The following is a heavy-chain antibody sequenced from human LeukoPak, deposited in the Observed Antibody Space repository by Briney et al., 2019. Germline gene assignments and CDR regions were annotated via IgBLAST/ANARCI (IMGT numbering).Heavy chain of an antibody. CDR3: ARTNYASVVFDY. Sequence: SETLSLTCTVSGYSISSGYYWGWIRQPPGKGLEWIGSIYHSGSTYYNPSLKSRVTISVDTSKNQFSLKLSSVTAADTAVYYCARTNYASVVFDYWGQGTLVTVSS. V-gene: IGHV4-38-2*02. CDR2: IYHSGST. J-gene: IGHJ4*02. CDR1: GYSISSGYY. D-gene: IGHD1-7*01.